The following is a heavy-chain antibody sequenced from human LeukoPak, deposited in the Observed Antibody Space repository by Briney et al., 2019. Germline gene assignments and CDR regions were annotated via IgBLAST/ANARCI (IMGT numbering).Heavy chain of an antibody. CDR2: INHSGST. J-gene: IGHJ5*02. CDR3: ARGLKYYGSGSYYTHNWFDP. CDR1: GGSFSGYY. Sequence: SETLSPTCAVYGGSFSGYYWSWIRQPPGKGLEWIGEINHSGSTNYNPSLKSRVTISVDTSKNQFSLKLSSVTAADTAVYYCARGLKYYGSGSYYTHNWFDPWGQGTLVTVSS. V-gene: IGHV4-34*01. D-gene: IGHD3-10*01.